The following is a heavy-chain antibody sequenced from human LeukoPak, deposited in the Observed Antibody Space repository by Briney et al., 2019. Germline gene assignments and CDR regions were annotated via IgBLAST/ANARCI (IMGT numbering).Heavy chain of an antibody. CDR3: ARVRQLVPGSDY. J-gene: IGHJ4*02. Sequence: ASVKVSCKASGGTFSSYAISWVRQAPGQGLEWMGGIIPIFGTANYAQKFQGRVTITADESTSTAYMELRSLRSDDTAVYYCARVRQLVPGSDYWGQGTLVTVSS. D-gene: IGHD6-13*01. CDR2: IIPIFGTA. V-gene: IGHV1-69*13. CDR1: GGTFSSYA.